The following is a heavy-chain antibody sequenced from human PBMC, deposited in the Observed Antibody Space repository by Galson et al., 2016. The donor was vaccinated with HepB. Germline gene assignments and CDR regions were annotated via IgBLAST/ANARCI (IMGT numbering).Heavy chain of an antibody. CDR3: VHIVHSGSYYYFAY. V-gene: IGHV2-5*02. Sequence: PALVKPTQTLTLTCIFSGFSLSTTGVGVGWMRQPPGMTLEWLAHIYWDGDERYSPSLKSRLTITKDTSKNRVVLTMTNMDPVDTATYYCVHIVHSGSYYYFAYWGQGTLVTVSS. J-gene: IGHJ4*02. CDR1: GFSLSTTGVG. D-gene: IGHD1-26*01. CDR2: IYWDGDE.